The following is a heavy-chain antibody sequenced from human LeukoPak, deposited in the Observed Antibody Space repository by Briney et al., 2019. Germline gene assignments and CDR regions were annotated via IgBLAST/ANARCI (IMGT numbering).Heavy chain of an antibody. CDR1: GYTFTGYY. V-gene: IGHV1-2*02. CDR2: IIPNSGGT. J-gene: IGHJ4*02. D-gene: IGHD4-17*01. CDR3: ARGETTVTYFDY. Sequence: ASEKVSCKASGYTFTGYYIHWVRQAPGQGLEWMAWIIPNSGGTNYAQKFQGRVTMTRDTSISTAYMELSRLRSDDTAVYYCARGETTVTYFDYWGQGTLVTVSS.